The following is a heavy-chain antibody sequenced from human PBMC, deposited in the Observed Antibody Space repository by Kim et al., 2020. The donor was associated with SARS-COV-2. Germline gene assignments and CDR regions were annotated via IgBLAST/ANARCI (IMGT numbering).Heavy chain of an antibody. CDR3: ARGRTAATTTFDF. D-gene: IGHD1-1*01. V-gene: IGHV1-3*01. J-gene: IGHJ4*02. Sequence: YSQKFQGRVTISRDTSASTAYIELSSLISEDTAVYYCARGRTAATTTFDFWGPGTLVTVSS.